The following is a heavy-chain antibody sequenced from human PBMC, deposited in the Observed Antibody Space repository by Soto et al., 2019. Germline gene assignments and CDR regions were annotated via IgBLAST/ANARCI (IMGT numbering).Heavy chain of an antibody. J-gene: IGHJ4*02. CDR1: GYTFTSYG. D-gene: IGHD3-22*01. V-gene: IGHV1-18*01. Sequence: ASVKVSCKASGYTFTSYGISWVRQAPGQGLEWMGWISAYNGNTNYAQKLQGRVTMTTDTSTSTAYMELRSLRSDDTAVYYCARPYYYDSSAPFPNDYWGQGTLVTVSS. CDR2: ISAYNGNT. CDR3: ARPYYYDSSAPFPNDY.